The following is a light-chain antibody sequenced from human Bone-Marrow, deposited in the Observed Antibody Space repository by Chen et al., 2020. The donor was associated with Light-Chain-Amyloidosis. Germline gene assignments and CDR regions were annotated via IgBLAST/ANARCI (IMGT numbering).Light chain of an antibody. CDR2: DDS. CDR3: QVWDRSSDCPV. V-gene: IGLV3-21*02. CDR1: NIGATS. J-gene: IGLJ3*02. Sequence: SYVLTQPSSVSVAPGQTATIACGGNNIGATSVHWYQQTPGQAPLLVVYDDSDRPSGLPERLSGANSGNTATLTISRVEAGDEADYYCQVWDRSSDCPVFGGGTKLTVL.